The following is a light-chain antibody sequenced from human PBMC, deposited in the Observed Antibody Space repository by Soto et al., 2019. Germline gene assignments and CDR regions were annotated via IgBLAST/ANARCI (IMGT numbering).Light chain of an antibody. J-gene: IGKJ1*01. V-gene: IGKV1-39*01. CDR1: QTISTY. CDR2: GAS. Sequence: DIQMTQSPSPLAASVGDRVTITCRASQTISTYLNWYQQKPGKAPKLLIYGASSLQSGVQSRFSGSGSGTDFTLTISSLQPEDLGTYYCQQSFSTPRTFGQGTTVDIK. CDR3: QQSFSTPRT.